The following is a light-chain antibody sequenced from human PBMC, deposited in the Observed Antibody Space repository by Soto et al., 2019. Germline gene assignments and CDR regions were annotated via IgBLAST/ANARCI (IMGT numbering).Light chain of an antibody. V-gene: IGLV1-40*01. CDR3: QSYDTSLSASVV. CDR1: SSNIGAGYY. CDR2: GNI. Sequence: QSVLTQPPSVSGAPGQRVTISCTGSSSNIGAGYYVHWYQHLPGTAPKLLIYGNINRPSGVPDRFSGSKSGTSASLAITGLQAEDEADYYCQSYDTSLSASVVFGGGTKHTVL. J-gene: IGLJ2*01.